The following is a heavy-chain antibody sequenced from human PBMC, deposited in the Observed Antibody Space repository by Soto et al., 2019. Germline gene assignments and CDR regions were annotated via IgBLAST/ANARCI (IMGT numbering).Heavy chain of an antibody. CDR2: ISYDGSNK. CDR1: GFTFSSYG. V-gene: IGHV3-30*18. D-gene: IGHD4-17*01. Sequence: GGSLRLSCAASGFTFSSYGMHWVRQAPGKGLEWVAVISYDGSNKYYADSVKGRFTISRDNSKNTLYLQMNSLRAEDTAVYYCAKVIDYGDYDPYMDVWGKGTTVTVS. J-gene: IGHJ6*03. CDR3: AKVIDYGDYDPYMDV.